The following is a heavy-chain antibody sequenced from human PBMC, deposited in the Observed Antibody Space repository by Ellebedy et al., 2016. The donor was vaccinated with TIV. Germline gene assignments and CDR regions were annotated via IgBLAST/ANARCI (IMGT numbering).Heavy chain of an antibody. CDR1: GYTFTSYY. V-gene: IGHV1-46*01. D-gene: IGHD3-10*01. J-gene: IGHJ4*02. CDR3: ASAASMVRGVIPYGY. CDR2: INPSGGST. Sequence: ASVKVSCKASGYTFTSYYMHWVRQAPGQGLEWMGIINPSGGSTSYAQKFQGRVTMTRDTSTSTVYMELSSLRSEDTAVYYCASAASMVRGVIPYGYWGQGTLVTVSS.